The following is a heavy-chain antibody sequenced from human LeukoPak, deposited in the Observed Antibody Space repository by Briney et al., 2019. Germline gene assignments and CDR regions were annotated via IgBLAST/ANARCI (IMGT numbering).Heavy chain of an antibody. CDR2: ISTSSSYI. V-gene: IGHV3-21*01. Sequence: GGSLRLSCAASGFTFSSYSMTWVRQAPGKGLEWVSFISTSSSYIYYADAVKGRFTISRDNAKNSVYLQMNSLRAEDTAVYYCARVPNEGFLEWNYYFYMDVWGKGTTVTVSS. D-gene: IGHD3-3*01. J-gene: IGHJ6*03. CDR1: GFTFSSYS. CDR3: ARVPNEGFLEWNYYFYMDV.